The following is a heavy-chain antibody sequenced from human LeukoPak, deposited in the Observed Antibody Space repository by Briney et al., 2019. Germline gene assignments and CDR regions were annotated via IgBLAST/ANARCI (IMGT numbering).Heavy chain of an antibody. CDR3: ARVLTQRGWYDY. Sequence: ASVKVSCKASGYTFTSYGISWVRQAPGQGLEWMGRISAYNGNTNYAQKLQGRVTMTTDTSTSTAYMELRSLRSDDTAVYYCARVLTQRGWYDYWGQGTLVTVSS. CDR1: GYTFTSYG. D-gene: IGHD6-19*01. V-gene: IGHV1-18*01. J-gene: IGHJ4*02. CDR2: ISAYNGNT.